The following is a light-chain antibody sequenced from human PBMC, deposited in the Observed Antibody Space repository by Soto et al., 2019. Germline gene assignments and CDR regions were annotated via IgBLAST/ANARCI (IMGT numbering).Light chain of an antibody. Sequence: EIVLTQSPGTLSLSPGERATLSCRASQSVSSSYLAWYQQKPGQAPRLLTAGAPTRATGIPARFSGSGSGTDFTTPNSSRVHEDDAVSYCQQRSTDTPGATFGQGTQLDIK. CDR1: QSVSSSY. CDR3: QQRSTDTPGAT. J-gene: IGKJ2*01. CDR2: GAP. V-gene: IGKV3D-20*02.